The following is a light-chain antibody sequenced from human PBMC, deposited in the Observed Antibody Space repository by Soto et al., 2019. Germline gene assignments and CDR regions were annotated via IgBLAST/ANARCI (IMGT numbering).Light chain of an antibody. CDR1: TSDVGAYNY. V-gene: IGLV2-14*01. Sequence: QSVLTQPASVSGSPGQSIAISCTGTTSDVGAYNYVSWYQQHPGKAPKLMIYQVSNRPSGVSNGFSGSKSGNTASLTISGLQAEDEADYYCSSYTTSTTYVFGTGTKLTVL. CDR2: QVS. CDR3: SSYTTSTTYV. J-gene: IGLJ1*01.